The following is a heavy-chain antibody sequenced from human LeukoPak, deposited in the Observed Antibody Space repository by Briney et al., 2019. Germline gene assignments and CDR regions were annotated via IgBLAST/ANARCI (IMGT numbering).Heavy chain of an antibody. D-gene: IGHD1-26*01. V-gene: IGHV3-74*01. J-gene: IGHJ4*01. Sequence: PGGSLRLSCAASGFTFSTYWMHWVRQAPGTGLVWVSRIKSDGSHSNYADCVKGRFTITRDNAKNTLYLQMNRLRAEDTAVYHCVRAGGRGSIEGYCRGNVTLVTFAS. CDR1: GFTFSTYW. CDR3: VRAGGRGSIEGYC. CDR2: IKSDGSHS.